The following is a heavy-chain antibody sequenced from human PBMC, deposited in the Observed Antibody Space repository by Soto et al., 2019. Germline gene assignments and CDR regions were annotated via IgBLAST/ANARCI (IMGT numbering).Heavy chain of an antibody. CDR3: AKYKLSHEVSGDAVYFDY. D-gene: IGHD7-27*01. Sequence: GGSLRLSCAASGFTFSSYAMSWVRQAPGKGLEWVSAISGSGGSTYYADSVKGRFTISRDNSKNTLYLQMNSLRAEDTAVYYCAKYKLSHEVSGDAVYFDYWGQGTLVTVSS. CDR1: GFTFSSYA. V-gene: IGHV3-23*01. CDR2: ISGSGGST. J-gene: IGHJ4*02.